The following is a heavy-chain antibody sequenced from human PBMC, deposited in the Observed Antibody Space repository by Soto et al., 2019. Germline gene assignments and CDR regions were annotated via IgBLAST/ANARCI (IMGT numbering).Heavy chain of an antibody. CDR3: AREGGAVLRYSDRSHYVLDV. CDR2: IYHSGST. J-gene: IGHJ6*02. CDR1: GYSISSSDW. D-gene: IGHD3-9*01. V-gene: IGHV4-4*02. Sequence: ETLPLTCAVSGYSISSSDWWSWVRRPPGKGLEWIGEIYHSGSTNYNPSLESRVTISVDRSKNQFSLKLSSVTAADTAAYYCAREGGAVLRYSDRSHYVLDVWGQGTTVTVSS.